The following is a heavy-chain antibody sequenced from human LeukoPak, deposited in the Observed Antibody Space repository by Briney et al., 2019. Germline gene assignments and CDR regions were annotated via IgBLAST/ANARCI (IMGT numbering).Heavy chain of an antibody. V-gene: IGHV3-21*04. Sequence: GGSLRLSCAASGFTFSSYSMNWVRQAPGKGLEWVSSISDDSKYIYYADSVKGRFSISRDNSKNTLYLQMNSLRAEDTAVYYCASSGDYYDSSGYYYPEYFQHWGQGTLVTVSS. J-gene: IGHJ1*01. D-gene: IGHD3-22*01. CDR3: ASSGDYYDSSGYYYPEYFQH. CDR1: GFTFSSYS. CDR2: ISDDSKYI.